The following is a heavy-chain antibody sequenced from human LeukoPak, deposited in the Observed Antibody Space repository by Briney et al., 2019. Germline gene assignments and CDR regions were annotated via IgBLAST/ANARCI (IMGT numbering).Heavy chain of an antibody. J-gene: IGHJ1*01. Sequence: GGSLRLSCAASGFTFSDCYMRWIRQAPGKGLEWVSYISSSSSTIYYADSVKGRFTISRDNAKNSLYLQMNSLRAEDTAVYYCARGLKFIVGAVYFQHWGQGTLVTVSS. CDR1: GFTFSDCY. D-gene: IGHD1-26*01. CDR3: ARGLKFIVGAVYFQH. V-gene: IGHV3-11*04. CDR2: ISSSSSTI.